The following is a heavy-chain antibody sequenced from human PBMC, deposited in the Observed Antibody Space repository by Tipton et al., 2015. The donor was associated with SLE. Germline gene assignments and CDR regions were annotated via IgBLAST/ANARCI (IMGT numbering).Heavy chain of an antibody. CDR1: ASTSRSVYY. CDR2: IFQTGST. CDR3: ARVGITGTTWDWYFDL. V-gene: IGHV4-38-2*01. Sequence: TLSLTCAVYASTSRSVYYWDWVRQSPGKGLEWIGSIFQTGSTYYNPSLKSRVTMSVDTSKNQFSLKLSSVTAADTAVYYCARVGITGTTWDWYFDLWGRGTLVTVSS. D-gene: IGHD1-7*01. J-gene: IGHJ2*01.